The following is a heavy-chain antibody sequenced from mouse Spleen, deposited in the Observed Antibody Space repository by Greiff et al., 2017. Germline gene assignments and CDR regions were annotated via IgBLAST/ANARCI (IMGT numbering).Heavy chain of an antibody. Sequence: EVMLVESGGDLVKPGGSLKLSCAASGFTFSSYGMSWVRQTPDKRLEWVATISSGGSYTYYPDSVKGRFTISRDNAKNTLYLQMSSLKSEDTAMYYCARPVYYDYEGFAYWGQGTLVTVSA. V-gene: IGHV5-6*01. CDR2: ISSGGSYT. J-gene: IGHJ3*01. CDR1: GFTFSSYG. D-gene: IGHD2-4*01. CDR3: ARPVYYDYEGFAY.